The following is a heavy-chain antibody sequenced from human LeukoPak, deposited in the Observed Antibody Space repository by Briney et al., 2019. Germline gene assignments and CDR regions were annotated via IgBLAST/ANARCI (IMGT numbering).Heavy chain of an antibody. CDR3: ARARCGDDCFPPYYFDY. CDR1: GFTFNIYE. J-gene: IGHJ4*02. Sequence: GGSLRLSCAASGFTFNIYEMNWVRQAPGKGPEWVSSITSSGSTIHYADSVKGRFTISRDNAKNSLYLQLSSLRAEDTAVYYCARARCGDDCFPPYYFDYWGQGTLVTVSS. V-gene: IGHV3-48*03. D-gene: IGHD2-21*02. CDR2: ITSSGSTI.